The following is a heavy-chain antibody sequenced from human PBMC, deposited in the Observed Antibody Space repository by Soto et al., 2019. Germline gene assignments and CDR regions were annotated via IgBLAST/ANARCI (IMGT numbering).Heavy chain of an antibody. D-gene: IGHD6-6*01. CDR3: ATASSIAGRLWYFDL. CDR2: VDPEDGET. CDR1: GYIFTDYY. J-gene: IGHJ2*01. V-gene: IGHV1-69-2*01. Sequence: EVQLVQSGAEVKKPGATVKISCKVSGYIFTDYYMYWVQQDPGKGLEWMGFVDPEDGETIYAEKFQGRVTITADTSTDTAYMELSSLRSEDTAVYYCATASSIAGRLWYFDLWGRGTLVTVSS.